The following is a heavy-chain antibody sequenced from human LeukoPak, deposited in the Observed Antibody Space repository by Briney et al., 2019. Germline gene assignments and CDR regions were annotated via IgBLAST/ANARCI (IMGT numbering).Heavy chain of an antibody. CDR1: GFTFSSYG. Sequence: RGSLRLSCAASGFTFSSYGMHWVRQAPGKGLEWVAFIRYDGSNKYYADSVKGRFTISRDNSKNTLYLQMNSLRAEDTAVYYCAKSATVWGGYFDYWGQGTLVTVSS. CDR2: IRYDGSNK. D-gene: IGHD4-17*01. V-gene: IGHV3-30*02. CDR3: AKSATVWGGYFDY. J-gene: IGHJ4*02.